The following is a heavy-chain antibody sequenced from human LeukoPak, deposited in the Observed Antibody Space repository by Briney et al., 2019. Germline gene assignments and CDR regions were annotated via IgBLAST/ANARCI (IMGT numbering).Heavy chain of an antibody. CDR1: GFTFSSYA. V-gene: IGHV3-23*01. Sequence: PGGSLRLSCAASGFTFSSYAMSWVRQAQGKGLEWVSAISGSGGSTYYADSVKGPFTISRDNSKNTLYLQMNSLRAEDTAVYYCAKVGSGWYLYYFDYWGQGTLVTVSS. J-gene: IGHJ4*02. CDR2: ISGSGGST. CDR3: AKVGSGWYLYYFDY. D-gene: IGHD6-19*01.